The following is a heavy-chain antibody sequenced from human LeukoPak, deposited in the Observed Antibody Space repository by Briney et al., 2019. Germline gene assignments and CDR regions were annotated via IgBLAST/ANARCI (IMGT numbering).Heavy chain of an antibody. CDR2: ISASGVST. CDR3: TKVGDGHCSTTSCYGWFDP. J-gene: IGHJ5*02. V-gene: IGHV3-23*01. CDR1: GFTFTSFA. Sequence: HPGGSLRLSCAASGFTFTSFAMSCVRQAPGKGLEWVSAISASGVSTYYAKSVKGRFTISRDNSKNTLYLQMNSLRDEDTAVYHCTKVGDGHCSTTSCYGWFDPWGQGTLVTVSS. D-gene: IGHD2-2*01.